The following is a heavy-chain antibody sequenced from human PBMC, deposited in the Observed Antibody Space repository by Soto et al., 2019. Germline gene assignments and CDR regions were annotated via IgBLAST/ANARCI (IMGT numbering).Heavy chain of an antibody. CDR3: ARSVDP. CDR1: GGSFSGYY. V-gene: IGHV4-34*09. CDR2: IYYSGST. J-gene: IGHJ5*02. Sequence: SETLSLTCAVYGGSFSGYYWSWIRQPPGKGLEWIGYIYYSGSTYYNPSLKSRVTISVDTSKNQFSLKLSSVTAADTAVYYCARSVDPWGQGTLVT.